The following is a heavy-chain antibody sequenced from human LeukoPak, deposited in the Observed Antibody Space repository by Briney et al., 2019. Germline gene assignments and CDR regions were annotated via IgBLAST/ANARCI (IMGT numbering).Heavy chain of an antibody. V-gene: IGHV3-33*03. J-gene: IGHJ4*02. CDR2: IWYNGSKK. CDR1: GFTFSTYG. CDR3: ARAYSSSSLYYFDY. Sequence: PVRSLRLSCAASGFTFSTYGMHWVRQAPGKGLEWVAVIWYNGSKKYYADSVKGRFTISRDNAKNSLYLQMNSLRAEDTAVYYCARAYSSSSLYYFDYWGQGTLVTVSS. D-gene: IGHD6-6*01.